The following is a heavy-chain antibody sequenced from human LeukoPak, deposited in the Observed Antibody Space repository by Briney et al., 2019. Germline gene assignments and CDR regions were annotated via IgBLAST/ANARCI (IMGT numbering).Heavy chain of an antibody. CDR2: INHSGST. D-gene: IGHD2-15*01. Sequence: SGTLSLTCAVYGGSFSGYYWSWIRQPPGKGLEWIGEINHSGSTNYNPSLKSRVTISVDTSKNQFSLKLSSVTAADTAVYYCARGRRVVAATRWFDPWGQGTLVTVSS. CDR1: GGSFSGYY. J-gene: IGHJ5*02. V-gene: IGHV4-34*01. CDR3: ARGRRVVAATRWFDP.